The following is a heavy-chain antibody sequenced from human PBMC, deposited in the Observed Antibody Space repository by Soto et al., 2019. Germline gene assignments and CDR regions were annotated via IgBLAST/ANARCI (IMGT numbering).Heavy chain of an antibody. CDR3: ARLPYLDSSGYYYADAFDI. CDR2: IYYSGST. J-gene: IGHJ3*02. Sequence: QLQLQESGPGLVKPSETLSLTCTVSGGSISSSSYYWGWIRQPPGKGLEWIGSIYYSGSTYYNPSLKSRVTISVDTSKNQFSLKLSSVTAADTAVYYCARLPYLDSSGYYYADAFDIWGQGTMVTVSS. V-gene: IGHV4-39*01. CDR1: GGSISSSSYY. D-gene: IGHD3-22*01.